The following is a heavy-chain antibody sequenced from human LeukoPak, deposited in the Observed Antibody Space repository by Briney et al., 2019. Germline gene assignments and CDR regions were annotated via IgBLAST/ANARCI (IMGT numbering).Heavy chain of an antibody. D-gene: IGHD1-26*01. CDR1: GFTFSSYE. V-gene: IGHV3-48*03. CDR2: ISSSGSTI. Sequence: GGSLRLSCAASGFTFSSYEMNWLRQAPGKGLEWVAYISSSGSTIYYADSVTGRFTISRDNAKNSLYLQMNSLRAEDTAVYYCARDMGDRDDYWGQGTLVTVSS. J-gene: IGHJ4*02. CDR3: ARDMGDRDDY.